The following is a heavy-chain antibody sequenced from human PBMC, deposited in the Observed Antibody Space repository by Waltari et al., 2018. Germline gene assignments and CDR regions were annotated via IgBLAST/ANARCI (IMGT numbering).Heavy chain of an antibody. CDR3: ARVGGSYYLYAFDI. Sequence: EVQLVESGGGLVQPGGSLRLSCAASGFTFSSYSMNWVRQAPGKGLEWVSYISSSSSTIYYADSVKGRFTISRDNAKNSLYLQMNSLRAEDTAVYYCARVGGSYYLYAFDIWGQGTMVTVSS. D-gene: IGHD1-26*01. CDR2: ISSSSSTI. J-gene: IGHJ3*02. V-gene: IGHV3-48*01. CDR1: GFTFSSYS.